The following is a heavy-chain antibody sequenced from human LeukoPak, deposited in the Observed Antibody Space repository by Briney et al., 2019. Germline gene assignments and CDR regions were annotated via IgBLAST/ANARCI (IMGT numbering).Heavy chain of an antibody. CDR1: GASISSHY. CDR3: ARDPGLSGYYNWFDP. V-gene: IGHV4-4*07. J-gene: IGHJ5*02. CDR2: IYTGGNT. Sequence: KSSETLSLTCTVSGASISSHYWSWMRQSAGKGLEWIGRIYTGGNTNYNPSLGSRVTMSLDTSKNQVSLTLKSVTAADTAVYFCARDPGLSGYYNWFDPWGQGILVTVSS. D-gene: IGHD3-22*01.